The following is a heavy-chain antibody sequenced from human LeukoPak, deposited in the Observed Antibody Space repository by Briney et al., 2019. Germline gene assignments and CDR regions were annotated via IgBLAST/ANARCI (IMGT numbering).Heavy chain of an antibody. CDR1: GFTFDDYA. CDR3: AKGLGAARGTNAFDI. CDR2: ISWNSGSI. J-gene: IGHJ3*02. D-gene: IGHD6-6*01. Sequence: GGSLRLSCAASGFTFDDYAMHWVRQAPGKGLEWVSGISWNSGSIGYADSVKGRFTISRDNAKNSLYLQMNSLRAEDMALYYCAKGLGAARGTNAFDIWGQETMATVSS. V-gene: IGHV3-9*03.